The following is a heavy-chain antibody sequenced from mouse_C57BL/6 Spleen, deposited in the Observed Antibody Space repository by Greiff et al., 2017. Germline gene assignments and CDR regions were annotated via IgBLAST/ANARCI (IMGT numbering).Heavy chain of an antibody. V-gene: IGHV1-82*01. CDR1: GYAFSSSW. Sequence: VQLQQSGPELVKPGASVKISCKASGYAFSSSWMNWVKQRPGKGLEWIGRIYPGDGDTNYNGKFKGKATLTADKSSSTAYMQLSSLTSEDSAVYFCARDVIATVVAPGDFDYWGQGTTLTVSS. CDR2: IYPGDGDT. D-gene: IGHD1-1*01. CDR3: ARDVIATVVAPGDFDY. J-gene: IGHJ2*01.